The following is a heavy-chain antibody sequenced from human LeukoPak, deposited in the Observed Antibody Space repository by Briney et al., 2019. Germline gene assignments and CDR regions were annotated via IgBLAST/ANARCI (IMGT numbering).Heavy chain of an antibody. J-gene: IGHJ6*02. V-gene: IGHV3-48*04. D-gene: IGHD3-10*01. CDR3: AREDYYGSESYYNAANYYGMDV. CDR2: ISNSGSTI. CDR1: GFTFKTYW. Sequence: GGSLRLSCAASGFTFKTYWMHWVRQAPGKGLESVSYISNSGSTIYYADSVKGRFTISRDNAKNSLYLQMNSLRAEDTAVYYCAREDYYGSESYYNAANYYGMDVWGQGTTVTVSS.